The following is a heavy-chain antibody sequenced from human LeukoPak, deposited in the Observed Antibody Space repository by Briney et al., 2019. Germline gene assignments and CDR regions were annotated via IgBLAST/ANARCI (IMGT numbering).Heavy chain of an antibody. J-gene: IGHJ4*02. CDR1: GDPISGTTYY. CDR2: IYYTWIT. D-gene: IGHD4-17*01. Sequence: SETLSLTCSVSGDPISGTTYYWGWVRQPPGKGLEWIGAIYYTWITYYNPSLKSRATMSLDTSRNQFSLKLSSVTAADTAVYYCARLIKATTHFDYWGQGILATVSS. V-gene: IGHV4-39*07. CDR3: ARLIKATTHFDY.